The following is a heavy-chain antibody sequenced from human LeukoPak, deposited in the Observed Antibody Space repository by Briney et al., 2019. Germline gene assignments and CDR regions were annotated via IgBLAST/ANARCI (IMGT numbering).Heavy chain of an antibody. J-gene: IGHJ4*02. Sequence: SETLSLTCTVSGGSISSGGYYWSWIRQHPGKGLEWIGYIYYSGSTYYNPSLKSRVTISVDTSKNQFSLKLSSVTAADTAVYYCARVIDSSGYVFDYWGQGTLVTVSS. CDR2: IYYSGST. CDR1: GGSISSGGYY. V-gene: IGHV4-31*03. CDR3: ARVIDSSGYVFDY. D-gene: IGHD3-22*01.